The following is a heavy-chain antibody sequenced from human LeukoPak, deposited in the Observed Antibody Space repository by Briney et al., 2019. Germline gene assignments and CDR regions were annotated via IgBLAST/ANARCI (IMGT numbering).Heavy chain of an antibody. CDR1: GGSISSSSYY. CDR3: ATDDFWSGYTYYY. CDR2: IYYSGST. V-gene: IGHV4-39*07. D-gene: IGHD3-3*01. Sequence: SETLSPTCTVSGGSISSSSYYWGWIRQPPGKGLEWIGSIYYSGSTYYNPSLKSRVTISVDTSKNQFSLKLSSVTAADTAVYYCATDDFWSGYTYYYWGQGTLVTVSS. J-gene: IGHJ4*02.